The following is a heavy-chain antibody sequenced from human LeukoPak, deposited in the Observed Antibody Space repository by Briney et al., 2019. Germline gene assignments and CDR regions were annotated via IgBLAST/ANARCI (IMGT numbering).Heavy chain of an antibody. CDR2: IYYSGST. D-gene: IGHD1-26*01. J-gene: IGHJ6*03. V-gene: IGHV4-59*01. CDR1: GGSISSYY. Sequence: SETLSLTCTVSGGSISSYYWSWIRQPPGEGLEWIGYIYYSGSTNYNPSLKSRVTISVDTSKNQFSLKLSSVTAADTAVYYCARYTKGWEGGRYSYYMDVWGKGTTVTVSS. CDR3: ARYTKGWEGGRYSYYMDV.